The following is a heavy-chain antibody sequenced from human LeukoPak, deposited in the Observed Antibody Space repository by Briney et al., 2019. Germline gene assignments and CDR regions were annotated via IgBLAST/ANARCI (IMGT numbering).Heavy chain of an antibody. CDR2: ISSSSSYI. CDR1: GFTFSSYS. V-gene: IGHV3-21*01. D-gene: IGHD2-15*01. CDR3: ARSLLYVVVVAAGYYYGMDV. Sequence: RGSLRLSCAASGFTFSSYSMNWVRQAPGKGLEWVSSISSSSSYIYYADSVEGRFTISRDNAKNSLYLQMNSLRAEDTAVYYCARSLLYVVVVAAGYYYGMDVWGQGTTVTVSS. J-gene: IGHJ6*02.